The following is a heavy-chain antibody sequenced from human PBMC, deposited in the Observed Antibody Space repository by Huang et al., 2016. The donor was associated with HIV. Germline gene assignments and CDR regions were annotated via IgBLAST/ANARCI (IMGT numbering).Heavy chain of an antibody. Sequence: VQLEQSGAEVKKPGVSVKVSCKTSGYTFTKNDINWVRQAHGQGFTGIECMNAKMRNTGYAQKCQCRVTMTRTTSIASVYMELSDLRFDDTAVYYCAGGVRGYINNAVPPNSSWGYYQYYMDAWGKGTTVTVSS. CDR1: GYTFTKND. CDR3: AGGVRGYINNAVPPNSSWGYYQYYMDA. D-gene: IGHD5-12*01. V-gene: IGHV1-8*01. CDR2: MNAKMRNT. J-gene: IGHJ6*03.